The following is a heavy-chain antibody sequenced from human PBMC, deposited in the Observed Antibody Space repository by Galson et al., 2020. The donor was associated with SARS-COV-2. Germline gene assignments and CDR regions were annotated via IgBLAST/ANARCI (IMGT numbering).Heavy chain of an antibody. D-gene: IGHD1-26*01. CDR2: ISYDGSNE. V-gene: IGHV3-30-3*01. Sequence: TGGSLRLSCAASAFTFSTYTMHWVRQAPGKGLEWVALISYDGSNEYYADTVRRRFTISRDNSKNTLYLQMNNLRPEDTAIYYCARADGVGPTPFDYWGQGTLVTVSS. J-gene: IGHJ4*02. CDR1: AFTFSTYT. CDR3: ARADGVGPTPFDY.